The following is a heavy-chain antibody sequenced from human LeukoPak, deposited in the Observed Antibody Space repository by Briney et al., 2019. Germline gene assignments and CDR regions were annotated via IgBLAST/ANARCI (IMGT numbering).Heavy chain of an antibody. CDR2: IYYSGST. CDR3: ARGLLDGYTHPAAFDI. V-gene: IGHV4-59*01. D-gene: IGHD5-24*01. Sequence: PSETLSLTCTVSGGSISSYYWSWIRQPPGKGLEWIGYIYYSGSTNYNTSLKRRVTISVDTSKNQFSLKLSSVTAADTAVYYCARGLLDGYTHPAAFDIWGQGTMVTVSS. J-gene: IGHJ3*02. CDR1: GGSISSYY.